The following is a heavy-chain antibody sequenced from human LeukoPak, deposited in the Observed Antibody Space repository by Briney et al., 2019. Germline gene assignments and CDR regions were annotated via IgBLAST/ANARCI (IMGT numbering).Heavy chain of an antibody. CDR2: ISSSSSYI. CDR3: ARDSGDYVWGSYRPFDY. J-gene: IGHJ4*02. D-gene: IGHD3-16*02. Sequence: GGSLRLSCAASGFTFSSYSMNWVRQAPGKGLEWVSSISSSSSYIYCADSVKGRFTISRDNAKNSLYLQMNSLRAEDTAVYYCARDSGDYVWGSYRPFDYWGQGTLVTVSS. V-gene: IGHV3-21*01. CDR1: GFTFSSYS.